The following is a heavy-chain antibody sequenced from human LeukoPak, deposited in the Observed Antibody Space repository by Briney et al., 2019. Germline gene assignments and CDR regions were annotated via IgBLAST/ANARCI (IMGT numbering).Heavy chain of an antibody. J-gene: IGHJ3*02. D-gene: IGHD2-15*01. Sequence: GGSLRLSCAASVFTVSSNYMSWVRQAPGEGLEWVSVIYSGGSTYYADSVKGRFTISRDNSKNALYLQMNSLRAEDTAVYYCNRLVGLNDAFDIWGQGTMVTVSS. CDR1: VFTVSSNY. CDR3: NRLVGLNDAFDI. V-gene: IGHV3-53*01. CDR2: IYSGGST.